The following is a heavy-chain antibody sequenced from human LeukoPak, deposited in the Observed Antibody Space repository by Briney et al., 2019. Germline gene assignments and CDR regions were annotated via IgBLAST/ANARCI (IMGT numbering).Heavy chain of an antibody. CDR1: GYTFTSYG. D-gene: IGHD6-19*01. J-gene: IGHJ4*02. V-gene: IGHV1-18*01. Sequence: ASVKVSCKASGYTFTSYGISWVRQAPGQGLERMGWISAYNGNTNYAQRLQGRVTMTTDTSTSTAYMELRSLRSDDTAVYYCARSPVAGTPSDYWGQGTLVTVSS. CDR2: ISAYNGNT. CDR3: ARSPVAGTPSDY.